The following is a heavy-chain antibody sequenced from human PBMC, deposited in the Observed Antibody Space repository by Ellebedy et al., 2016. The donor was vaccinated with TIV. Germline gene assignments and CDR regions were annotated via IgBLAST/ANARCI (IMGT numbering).Heavy chain of an antibody. Sequence: GESLKISCAASGFTFSNYGVHWVRQAPGKGLEWVAVIWFDGSKKYYGDSVKGRFTLSRDNSKNTVSLQMNSLRVEDTAMYYCARDLSIGELSPDHWGQGTLVTVSS. CDR3: ARDLSIGELSPDH. CDR1: GFTFSNYG. V-gene: IGHV3-33*01. CDR2: IWFDGSKK. D-gene: IGHD3-10*01. J-gene: IGHJ4*02.